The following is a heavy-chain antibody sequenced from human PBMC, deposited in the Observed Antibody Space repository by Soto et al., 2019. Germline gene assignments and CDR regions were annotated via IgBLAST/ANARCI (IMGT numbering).Heavy chain of an antibody. D-gene: IGHD3-3*01. J-gene: IGHJ4*02. Sequence: QVQLVQSGAEVKKPGASVKVSCKASGYTFSSYGISWVRQAPGQGLEWMGWISAYNGNTNYAQKLQGRVTTTTDTSTSTAYMELRSLRSDDTAVYYCARGTIFGVVQTEYYFDYWGQGTLVTVSS. CDR2: ISAYNGNT. CDR3: ARGTIFGVVQTEYYFDY. CDR1: GYTFSSYG. V-gene: IGHV1-18*01.